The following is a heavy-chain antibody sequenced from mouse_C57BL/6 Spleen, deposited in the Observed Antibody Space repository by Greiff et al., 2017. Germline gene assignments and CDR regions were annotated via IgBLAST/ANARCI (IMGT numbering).Heavy chain of an antibody. CDR1: GYTFTSYW. Sequence: QVQLQQPGAELVMPGASVKLSCKASGYTFTSYWMHWVKQRPGQGLEWIGEIDPSDSYTNYNQKFKGKSTLTVDKSSSTAYMQLSSLTSEDSAVYYCASYDYGGPFAYWGQGTLVTVSA. CDR2: IDPSDSYT. CDR3: ASYDYGGPFAY. J-gene: IGHJ3*01. D-gene: IGHD2-4*01. V-gene: IGHV1-69*01.